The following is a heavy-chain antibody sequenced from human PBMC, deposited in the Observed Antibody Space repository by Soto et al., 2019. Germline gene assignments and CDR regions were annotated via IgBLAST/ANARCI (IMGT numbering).Heavy chain of an antibody. CDR1: GYMFTYYH. CDR2: INPNGGDT. Sequence: ASVKVSCKASGYMFTYYHVHWVRQAPGQGLEWMGIINPNGGDTRYAQKFQGRVSMTRDRSTSTVYMEVSSLRSEDTALYYCARVPYSSGLLFYLENWGQGTLVTVSS. V-gene: IGHV1-46*01. J-gene: IGHJ4*02. D-gene: IGHD5-18*01. CDR3: ARVPYSSGLLFYLEN.